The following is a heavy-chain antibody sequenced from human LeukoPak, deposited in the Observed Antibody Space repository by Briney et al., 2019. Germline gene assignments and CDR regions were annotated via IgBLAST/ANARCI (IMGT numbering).Heavy chain of an antibody. V-gene: IGHV3-48*01. CDR3: AAASAFSSSWRS. J-gene: IGHJ5*02. Sequence: GGSLRLSCTASGLSFSSYNMNWVRQAPGKGPEWVAYITANNTTKYYADSVKGRFTISRDNAKKSLFLQMNSLRAEDTAVYYCAAASAFSSSWRSWGQGTVVTVSS. CDR1: GLSFSSYN. D-gene: IGHD6-13*01. CDR2: ITANNTTK.